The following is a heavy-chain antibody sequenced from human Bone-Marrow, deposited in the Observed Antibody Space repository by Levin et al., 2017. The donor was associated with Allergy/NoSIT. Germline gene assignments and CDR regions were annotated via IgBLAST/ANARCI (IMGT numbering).Heavy chain of an antibody. D-gene: IGHD3-9*01. CDR2: IYYSGST. V-gene: IGHV4-59*01. J-gene: IGHJ2*01. CDR1: GGSISSYY. CDR3: AREYYDILTGYYRPGDWYFDL. Sequence: SETLSLTCTVSGGSISSYYWSWIRQPPGKGLEWIGYIYYSGSTNYNPSLKSRVTISVDTSKNQFSLKLSSVTAADTAVYYCAREYYDILTGYYRPGDWYFDLWGRGTLVTVSS.